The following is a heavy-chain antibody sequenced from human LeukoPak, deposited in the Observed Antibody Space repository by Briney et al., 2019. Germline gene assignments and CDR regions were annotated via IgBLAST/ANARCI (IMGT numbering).Heavy chain of an antibody. CDR3: VRGHHGLEI. CDR2: TNPDGSEK. V-gene: IGHV3-7*01. J-gene: IGHJ3*02. Sequence: PGESLRLSCAVSGLTFSIYWMCWVRQAPGKGLEWVANTNPDGSEKYYVDSVKGRFTISRDNAKDSLYLQMNSLRGEDTAVYYCVRGHHGLEIWSQGTMVTVSS. CDR1: GLTFSIYW.